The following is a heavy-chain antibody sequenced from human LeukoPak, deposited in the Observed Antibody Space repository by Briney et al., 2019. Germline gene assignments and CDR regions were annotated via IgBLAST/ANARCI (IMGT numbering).Heavy chain of an antibody. CDR1: GGTFSSYA. CDR3: ARDGVSIAAAGAEDY. V-gene: IGHV1-69*05. Sequence: SVKVSCKASGGTFSSYAISWVRQAPGQGLEWMGGIIPIFGTANYAQKFQGRVTITTDESTSTAYMELRSLRSDDTAVYYCARDGVSIAAAGAEDYWGQGTLVTVSS. CDR2: IIPIFGTA. J-gene: IGHJ4*02. D-gene: IGHD6-13*01.